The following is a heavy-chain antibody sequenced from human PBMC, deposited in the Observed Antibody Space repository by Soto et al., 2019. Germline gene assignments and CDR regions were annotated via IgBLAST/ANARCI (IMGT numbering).Heavy chain of an antibody. CDR2: IYWDDDK. CDR1: GFSLSTSGVG. V-gene: IGHV2-5*02. Sequence: SGPTLVNPTQTLTLTCTFSGFSLSTSGVGVGWIRQPPGKALEWLALIYWDDDKRYSPSLKSRLTITKDTSKNQVVLTMTNMDPVDTATYYCAHSYRGMIVATLLHNWFVPWGQGTLVTVSS. D-gene: IGHD5-12*01. J-gene: IGHJ5*02. CDR3: AHSYRGMIVATLLHNWFVP.